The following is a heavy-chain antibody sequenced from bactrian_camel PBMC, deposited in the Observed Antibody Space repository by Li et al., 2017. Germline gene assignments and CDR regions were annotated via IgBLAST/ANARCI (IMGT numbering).Heavy chain of an antibody. J-gene: IGHJ4*01. CDR3: AVRHSRLNLDCGRYGFNY. CDR1: GYTFSTYS. V-gene: IGHV3S1*01. Sequence: HVQLVESGGGSALAGGSVRLSCAASGYTFSTYSWFRQAPGQEREGVAAIDTGDGSTYYLNSVKGRFAFSKDSATNTLYLEMNSLKPEDTAMYYCAVRHSRLNLDCGRYGFNYWGQGTQVTVS. CDR2: IDTGDGST. D-gene: IGHD2*01.